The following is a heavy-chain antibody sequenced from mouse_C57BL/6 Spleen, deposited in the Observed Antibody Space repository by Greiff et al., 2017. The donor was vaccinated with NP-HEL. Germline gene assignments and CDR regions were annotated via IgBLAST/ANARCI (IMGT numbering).Heavy chain of an antibody. Sequence: EVKLEESGGGLVQPGGSMKLSCVASGFTFSNYWMNWVRQSPEKGLEWVAQIRLKSDNYATHYAESVKGRFTISRDDSKSSVYLQMNNLRAEDTGIYYCTEGDGAWFAYWGQGTLVTVSA. V-gene: IGHV6-3*01. J-gene: IGHJ3*01. CDR2: IRLKSDNYAT. CDR3: TEGDGAWFAY. D-gene: IGHD2-3*01. CDR1: GFTFSNYW.